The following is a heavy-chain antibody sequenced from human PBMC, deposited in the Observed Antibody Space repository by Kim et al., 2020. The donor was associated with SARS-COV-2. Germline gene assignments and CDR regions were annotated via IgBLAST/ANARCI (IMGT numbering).Heavy chain of an antibody. Sequence: ASVKVSCKASGYTFTSYAMNWVRQAPGQGLEWMGWINTNTGNPTYAQGFTGRFVFSLDTSVSTAYLQISSLKAEDTAVYYCARDLGNYGRVPLENPNFDYWGQGTLVTVSS. D-gene: IGHD1-7*01. CDR2: INTNTGNP. V-gene: IGHV7-4-1*02. J-gene: IGHJ4*02. CDR3: ARDLGNYGRVPLENPNFDY. CDR1: GYTFTSYA.